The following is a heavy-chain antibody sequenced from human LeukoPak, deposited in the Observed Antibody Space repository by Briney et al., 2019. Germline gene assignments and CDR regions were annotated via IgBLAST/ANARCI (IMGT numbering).Heavy chain of an antibody. CDR3: ARGDSVIVGATRYYYYMDV. Sequence: GASVKVSCKPSGYTFTSYYMHWVRQAPGQGLEWMGIINPSGGSTSYAQKFQGRVTMTRDTSTSTVYMELSSLRSEDTAVYYCARGDSVIVGATRYYYYMDVWGKGTTVTVSS. CDR2: INPSGGST. V-gene: IGHV1-46*03. J-gene: IGHJ6*03. CDR1: GYTFTSYY. D-gene: IGHD1-26*01.